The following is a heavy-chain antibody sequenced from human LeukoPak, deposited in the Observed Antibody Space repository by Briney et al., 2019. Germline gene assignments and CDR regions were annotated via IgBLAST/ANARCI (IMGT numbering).Heavy chain of an antibody. CDR1: GGSISSSSYY. V-gene: IGHV4-61*05. CDR2: IYYSGST. CDR3: ARVGLSTNYFDY. Sequence: TETLSLTCTVSGGSISSSSYYWSWIRQPPGKGLEWIGYIYYSGSTNYNPSLKSRVTISVDTSKNQFSLKLSSVTAADTAVYYCARVGLSTNYFDYWGQGTLVTVSS. D-gene: IGHD3-16*02. J-gene: IGHJ4*02.